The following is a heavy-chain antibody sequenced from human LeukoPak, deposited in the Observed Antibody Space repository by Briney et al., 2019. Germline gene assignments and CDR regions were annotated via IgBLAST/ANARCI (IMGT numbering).Heavy chain of an antibody. V-gene: IGHV3-23*01. D-gene: IGHD3-22*01. Sequence: GGSLRLSCAASGFTFSRFAMSWVRQAPGKGLEWVSGISGSGDSTYYADSVKGRFTISRDNSKNTLFLQMNGLRAEDTAVYYCATYRRGYHDSSESYYFDYWGQGTLVTVSS. CDR3: ATYRRGYHDSSESYYFDY. CDR2: ISGSGDST. CDR1: GFTFSRFA. J-gene: IGHJ4*02.